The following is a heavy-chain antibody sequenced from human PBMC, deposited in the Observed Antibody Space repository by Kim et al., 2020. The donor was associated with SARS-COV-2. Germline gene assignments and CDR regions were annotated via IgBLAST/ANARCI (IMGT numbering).Heavy chain of an antibody. Sequence: GGSLRLSCAASGFTFSNNWMHWVRQAPGKGLVWVSHIKSDGSTTSYADSVKGRFTISRDNAKNTLYLQMNSLRAEDTAVYYCARGYGMDVWGQGTTVTVS. CDR1: GFTFSNNW. CDR2: IKSDGSTT. V-gene: IGHV3-74*01. J-gene: IGHJ6*02. CDR3: ARGYGMDV.